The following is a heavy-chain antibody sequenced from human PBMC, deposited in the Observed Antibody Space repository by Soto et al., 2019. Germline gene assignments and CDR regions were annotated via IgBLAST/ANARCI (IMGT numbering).Heavy chain of an antibody. CDR2: TTYDGGIK. J-gene: IGHJ6*02. CDR3: AGALENPYFYYGLNV. D-gene: IGHD1-1*01. Sequence: AGGSLRLSCAASGFSFSSYGREWVRLAPGKGLEWVAATTYDGGIKHYVDSVKGRFTISRDNSKNTLYLQMNSLRVEDTATYYCAGALENPYFYYGLNVWGQGTTVTVYS. CDR1: GFSFSSYG. V-gene: IGHV3-30*03.